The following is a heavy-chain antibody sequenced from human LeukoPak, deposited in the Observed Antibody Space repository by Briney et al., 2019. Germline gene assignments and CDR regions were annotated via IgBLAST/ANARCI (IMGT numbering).Heavy chain of an antibody. V-gene: IGHV1-69*13. Sequence: SVKVSCKASGGTFSSYAISWVRQAPGQGLEWMGGIIPILGTANYAQKFQGRVTITADESTSTAYMELSSLRSEDTAVYYCAIPTTSSPYYYYGMDVWGQGTTVTVSS. CDR1: GGTFSSYA. CDR2: IIPILGTA. CDR3: AIPTTSSPYYYYGMDV. J-gene: IGHJ6*02. D-gene: IGHD4-11*01.